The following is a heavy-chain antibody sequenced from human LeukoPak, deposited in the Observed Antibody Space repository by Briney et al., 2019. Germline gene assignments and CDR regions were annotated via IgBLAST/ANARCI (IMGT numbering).Heavy chain of an antibody. Sequence: SVKVSCKASGGTFSSYAISWVRQAPGQGLEWMGGIIPIFGTANYAQKFQGRVTITADESTSTAYMELSSLRSEDTAVYYCARAEYCTNGVCSQLYGMGVWGQGTTVTVSS. V-gene: IGHV1-69*13. CDR3: ARAEYCTNGVCSQLYGMGV. D-gene: IGHD2-8*01. J-gene: IGHJ6*02. CDR1: GGTFSSYA. CDR2: IIPIFGTA.